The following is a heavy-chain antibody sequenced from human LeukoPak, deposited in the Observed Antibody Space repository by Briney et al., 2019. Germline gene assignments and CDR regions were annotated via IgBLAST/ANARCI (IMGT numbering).Heavy chain of an antibody. J-gene: IGHJ4*02. CDR3: ARENSGSYREFDY. CDR2: IYTSGST. V-gene: IGHV4-4*07. D-gene: IGHD1-26*01. Sequence: SETLSLTCTVSGDPISSYYWSWIRQPAGKGLEWIGRIYTSGSTNSNPSLKSRVTMSVDTSKSQFSLKLSSVTATDTAVFDCARENSGSYREFDYWGQGTLVTVSS. CDR1: GDPISSYY.